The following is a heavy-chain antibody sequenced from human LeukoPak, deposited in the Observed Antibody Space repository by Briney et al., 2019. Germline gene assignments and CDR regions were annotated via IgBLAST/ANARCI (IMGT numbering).Heavy chain of an antibody. J-gene: IGHJ4*02. CDR1: GFTFSSYG. V-gene: IGHV3-30*18. CDR3: AKDRGYCGGDCGYFDY. Sequence: GRSLRLSCAASGFTFSSYGMHWVRQAPGKGLEWVAVIWYGGSNKYYADSVKGRFTISRDNSKNTLYLQMNSLRAEDTAVYYCAKDRGYCGGDCGYFDYWGQGTLVTVSS. CDR2: IWYGGSNK. D-gene: IGHD2-21*01.